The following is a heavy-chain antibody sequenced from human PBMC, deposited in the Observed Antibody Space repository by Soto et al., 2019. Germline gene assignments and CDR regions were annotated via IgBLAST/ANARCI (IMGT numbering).Heavy chain of an antibody. J-gene: IGHJ4*02. Sequence: GGSLRLSCAVSGFTISTYWMSWLRPAPGKGLEWVANIRQDGSEKYYLDSVKGRFTISRDNAKNSLYLQMDSLRAADTAVYFWARDRGWNIVVVPASFDQWGQGALVTVSS. CDR1: GFTISTYW. CDR2: IRQDGSEK. CDR3: ARDRGWNIVVVPASFDQ. V-gene: IGHV3-7*01. D-gene: IGHD2-15*01.